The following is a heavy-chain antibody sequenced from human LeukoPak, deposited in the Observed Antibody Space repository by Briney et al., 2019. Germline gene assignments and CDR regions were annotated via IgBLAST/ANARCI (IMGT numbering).Heavy chain of an antibody. J-gene: IGHJ4*01. D-gene: IGHD4-17*01. Sequence: ASVKVSCKASGYPFDNFGLTGVRQAPGQGLEWMGWISAYNGNTHYAQKFRGRLTLTTETSTSTAYLELRSLKSDDTAVYYCARDRVGGDLTGVSLYWGQGTLVTVSS. V-gene: IGHV1-18*01. CDR2: ISAYNGNT. CDR3: ARDRVGGDLTGVSLY. CDR1: GYPFDNFG.